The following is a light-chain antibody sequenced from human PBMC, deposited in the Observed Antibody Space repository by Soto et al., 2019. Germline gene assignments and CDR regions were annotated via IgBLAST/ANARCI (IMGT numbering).Light chain of an antibody. Sequence: QPVLTQSPSASASLGASVKLTCTLSSGHSSYASAWHQQQPEKGPRYLMKLSSDGSHSKGDGIPDRFSGSSSGAERYLTISSRQSEYEADYSCQTWDTGARVVFGGGTKLTVL. CDR1: SGHSSYA. V-gene: IGLV4-69*01. CDR3: QTWDTGARVV. CDR2: LSSDGSH. J-gene: IGLJ2*01.